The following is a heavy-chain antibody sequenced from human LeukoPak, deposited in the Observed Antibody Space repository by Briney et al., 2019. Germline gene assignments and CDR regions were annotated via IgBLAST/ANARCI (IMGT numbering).Heavy chain of an antibody. Sequence: PGGSLRLSCAASGFTFSSYDMHWVRQATGKGLEWVSAIGTAGDTYYPGSVKGRFTISRENAKNSLYLQMNSLRAGDTAVYYCAREKPGYYYMDVWGKGTTVTVSS. V-gene: IGHV3-13*01. CDR1: GFTFSSYD. J-gene: IGHJ6*03. CDR3: AREKPGYYYMDV. CDR2: IGTAGDT.